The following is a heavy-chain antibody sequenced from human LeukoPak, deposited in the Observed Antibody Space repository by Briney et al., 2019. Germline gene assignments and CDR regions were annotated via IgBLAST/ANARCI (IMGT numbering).Heavy chain of an antibody. D-gene: IGHD6-13*01. Sequence: GGSLKISFTGSGCRFTSYWISWGRRIPGKGLEWMGRIDPRDSYTNYSPSFQGHVTISADKSISTASLQWTSLKASDTAIYYCARTQTSSLIDYWGQGTLVTVSS. CDR2: IDPRDSYT. CDR1: GCRFTSYW. CDR3: ARTQTSSLIDY. J-gene: IGHJ4*02. V-gene: IGHV5-10-1*01.